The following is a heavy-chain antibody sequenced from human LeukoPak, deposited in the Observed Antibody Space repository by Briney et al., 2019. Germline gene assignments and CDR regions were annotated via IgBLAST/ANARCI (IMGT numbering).Heavy chain of an antibody. CDR3: ARDDDYDDHNTFDM. D-gene: IGHD4-17*01. CDR1: GFTFSSYS. Sequence: GGSLRLSCAASGFTFSSYSMYWVRQAPGKGLEWVACISNDGSNEYYADSVKGRFTISRDNSKNTLYLEMNTLRAEDTAVYYCARDDDYDDHNTFDMWGHGTMVTVSS. CDR2: ISNDGSNE. V-gene: IGHV3-30-3*01. J-gene: IGHJ3*02.